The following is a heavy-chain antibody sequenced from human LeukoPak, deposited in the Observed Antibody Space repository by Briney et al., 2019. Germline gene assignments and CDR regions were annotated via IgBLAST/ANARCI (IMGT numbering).Heavy chain of an antibody. V-gene: IGHV4-38-2*02. Sequence: SETLSLTCTVSGYSISSGYYWGWIRQPPGKGLEWIGSIYHSGSTYYNPSLKSRVTISVDTSKNQFSLKLSSVTAADTAVYYCARGSSDYLRSPGDFDYWGQGTLVTVSS. CDR2: IYHSGST. D-gene: IGHD3-22*01. CDR3: ARGSSDYLRSPGDFDY. J-gene: IGHJ4*02. CDR1: GYSISSGYY.